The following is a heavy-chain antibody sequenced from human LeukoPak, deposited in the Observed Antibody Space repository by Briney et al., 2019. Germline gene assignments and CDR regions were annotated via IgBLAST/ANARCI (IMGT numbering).Heavy chain of an antibody. Sequence: GGSLRLSCAASGFTFGNYNINWVRQAPGKGLEWISYISSGSSTIYYADSVKGRFTISRDNAKNSLYLQMNSLRDEDTAVYYCARDYGSHGEYFDYWGQGTLVTVSS. CDR2: ISSGSSTI. J-gene: IGHJ4*02. V-gene: IGHV3-48*02. D-gene: IGHD3-10*01. CDR3: ARDYGSHGEYFDY. CDR1: GFTFGNYN.